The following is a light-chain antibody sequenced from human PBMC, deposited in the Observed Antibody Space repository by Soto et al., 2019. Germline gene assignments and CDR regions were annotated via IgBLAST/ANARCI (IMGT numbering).Light chain of an antibody. V-gene: IGKV2-28*01. J-gene: IGKJ1*01. CDR2: LGS. CDR1: QSLLHSNGYNY. CDR3: MQALQTPAT. Sequence: DSVMTQSPLSLPVTPGEPASISCRSSQSLLHSNGYNYLDWYLQKPGQSPQLLIYLGSNWASGVPDRFRGSRSGTDFTLKISRVEAEDVGVYYCMQALQTPATFGQGTKVEMK.